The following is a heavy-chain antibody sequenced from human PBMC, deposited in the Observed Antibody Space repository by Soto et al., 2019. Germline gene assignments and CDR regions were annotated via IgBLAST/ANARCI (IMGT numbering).Heavy chain of an antibody. J-gene: IGHJ4*02. CDR1: GGSISNSNYY. CDR3: ARLVLPAAMPIDY. Sequence: SETLSLTCNVSGGSISNSNYYWGWIRQPPGKGLEWIGSIYYTGNTYYNPSLKSRVTISVDTSKNQFSLKLGSVTAADTAVYYCARLVLPAAMPIDYWGQGTLVT. V-gene: IGHV4-39*01. D-gene: IGHD2-2*01. CDR2: IYYTGNT.